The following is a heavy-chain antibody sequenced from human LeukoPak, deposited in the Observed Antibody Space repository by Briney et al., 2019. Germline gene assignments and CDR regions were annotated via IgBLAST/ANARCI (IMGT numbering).Heavy chain of an antibody. Sequence: SETLSLTCTVSGGSVSSGSYYWSWIRQPPGKGLEWIGYISYRGNTNYNPSLKRRVTISLDTSKNQFSLKLSSVTAADTAVYYCARTHYDFWSGPVNAFDIWGQGTMVTVSS. CDR2: ISYRGNT. D-gene: IGHD3-3*01. J-gene: IGHJ3*02. V-gene: IGHV4-61*01. CDR3: ARTHYDFWSGPVNAFDI. CDR1: GGSVSSGSYY.